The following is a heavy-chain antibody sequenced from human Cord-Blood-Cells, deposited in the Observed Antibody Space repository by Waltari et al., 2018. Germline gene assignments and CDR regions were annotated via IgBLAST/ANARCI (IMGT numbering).Heavy chain of an antibody. J-gene: IGHJ3*02. CDR1: GFTFSSYA. CDR3: AKDRSGYDDAFDI. CDR2: ISGSGGST. D-gene: IGHD5-12*01. Sequence: EVQLLESGGGLVQPGGSLRLSCAASGFTFSSYAMSWDRQAPGKGLEWVSAISGSGGSTYYADSVKCRFTISRDNSKNTLYLQMNSLRAEDTAVYYCAKDRSGYDDAFDIWGQGTMVTVSS. V-gene: IGHV3-23*01.